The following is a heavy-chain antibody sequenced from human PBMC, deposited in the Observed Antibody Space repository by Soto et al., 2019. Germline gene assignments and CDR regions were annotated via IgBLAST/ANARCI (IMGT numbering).Heavy chain of an antibody. V-gene: IGHV4-34*09. Sequence: PSETLSLTCAVYGGSFSGYYWSRIRQPPGKGLEWIGEINHSGSTNYNPSLKSRVTISIDTSKNQFSLKLSSVTAADTAVYYCARAQTIFGIITVFDYWGQGTLVTVSS. CDR2: INHSGST. CDR1: GGSFSGYY. J-gene: IGHJ4*02. CDR3: ARAQTIFGIITVFDY. D-gene: IGHD3-3*01.